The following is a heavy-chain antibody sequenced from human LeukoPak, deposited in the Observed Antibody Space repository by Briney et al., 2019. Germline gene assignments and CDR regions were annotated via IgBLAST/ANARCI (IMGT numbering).Heavy chain of an antibody. CDR2: ISYDGSNK. V-gene: IGHV3-30*03. D-gene: IGHD2-15*01. CDR3: ARGGVVVAGLFDY. CDR1: GFTFSSYG. J-gene: IGHJ4*02. Sequence: GGSLRLSCAASGFTFSSYGMHWVRQAPGKGLEWVAVISYDGSNKYYADSVKGRFTISRDNSKNTLYLQMNSLRAEDTAVYYCARGGVVVAGLFDYWGQGTLVTVSS.